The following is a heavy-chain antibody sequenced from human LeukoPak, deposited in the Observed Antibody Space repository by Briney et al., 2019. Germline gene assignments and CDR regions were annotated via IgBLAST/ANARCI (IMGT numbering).Heavy chain of an antibody. CDR2: IYYSGST. CDR1: GGSISSYY. D-gene: IGHD3-3*01. Sequence: SETLSLTCTVSGGSISSYYWSWIREPPGKGLEWIGYIYYSGSTNYNPSLKSRVTKSVDTSKNQFSLKLSSVTAADTAVYYCARGKDYDFWSGYLDYWGQGTLVTVSS. J-gene: IGHJ4*02. CDR3: ARGKDYDFWSGYLDY. V-gene: IGHV4-59*01.